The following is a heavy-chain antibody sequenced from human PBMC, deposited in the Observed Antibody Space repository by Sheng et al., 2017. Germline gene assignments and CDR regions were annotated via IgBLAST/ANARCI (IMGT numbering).Heavy chain of an antibody. CDR3: ARQDIVVVPAARRDYYYYGMDV. CDR2: INHSGST. D-gene: IGHD2-2*01. Sequence: QVQLQQWGAGLLKPSETLSLTCAVYGGSFSGYYWSWIRQPPGKGLEWIGEINHSGSTNYNPSLKSRVTISVDTSKNQFSLKLSSVTAADTAVYYCARQDIVVVPAARRDYYYYGMDVWGQGTTVTVSS. CDR1: GGSFSGYY. V-gene: IGHV4-34*01. J-gene: IGHJ6*02.